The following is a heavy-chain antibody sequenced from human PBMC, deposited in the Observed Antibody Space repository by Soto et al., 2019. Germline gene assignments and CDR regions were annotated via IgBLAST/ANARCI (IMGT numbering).Heavy chain of an antibody. CDR2: INTDGSGT. V-gene: IGHV3-74*01. Sequence: EVQLVESGGDLVQPGGSLRLSGAASGFTFSDYWMHWVRQVPGKGLVWVSRINTDGSGTSYADFVKGRFTISRDNAKNTLYLQVNSLSADDTAVYYCATLQLAGPDYWGQGTLVTVSS. J-gene: IGHJ4*02. CDR3: ATLQLAGPDY. CDR1: GFTFSDYW. D-gene: IGHD6-19*01.